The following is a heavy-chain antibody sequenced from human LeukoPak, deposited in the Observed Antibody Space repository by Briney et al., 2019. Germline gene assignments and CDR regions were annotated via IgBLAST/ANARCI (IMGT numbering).Heavy chain of an antibody. CDR2: IYYSGST. CDR3: ARTGSTVTMLYPFDH. V-gene: IGHV4-59*01. J-gene: IGHJ4*02. CDR1: GGSIRSYY. Sequence: ASETLSLTCTVSGGSIRSYYWSWIRQPPGKGLEWIGYIYYSGSTNYNPSLKSRVSISVDKSKNQFSLKLSSVTAADTAVYYCARTGSTVTMLYPFDHWGQGTLVTVSS. D-gene: IGHD4-17*01.